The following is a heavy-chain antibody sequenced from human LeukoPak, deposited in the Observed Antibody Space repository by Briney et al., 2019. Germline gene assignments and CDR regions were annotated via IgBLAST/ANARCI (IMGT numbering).Heavy chain of an antibody. CDR1: GGSINTYY. Sequence: SETLSLTCTVSGGSINTYYWSWIRRPAGKGLEWIGRIYSSGSTNYNPSLKSRITMSVDMSKNQFSLKLRSVTAADTAVYYCARGGTRITIVGVVINDFDYWGQGTLVTVSS. D-gene: IGHD3-3*01. CDR2: IYSSGST. CDR3: ARGGTRITIVGVVINDFDY. V-gene: IGHV4-4*07. J-gene: IGHJ4*02.